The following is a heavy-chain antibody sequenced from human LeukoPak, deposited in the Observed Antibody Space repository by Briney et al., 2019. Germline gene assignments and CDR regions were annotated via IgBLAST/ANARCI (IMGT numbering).Heavy chain of an antibody. D-gene: IGHD2-15*01. Sequence: GGSLRLSCVASGLTFISNSMSWVRQPPGMGLEWVSGISVSGITVYADSVKGRLTISRDNSKNTLYLQMNNLRAEDTALYYCAKGFSVRGRFDPWGQGTQVTVSS. J-gene: IGHJ5*02. V-gene: IGHV3-23*01. CDR3: AKGFSVRGRFDP. CDR1: GLTFISNS. CDR2: ISVSGIT.